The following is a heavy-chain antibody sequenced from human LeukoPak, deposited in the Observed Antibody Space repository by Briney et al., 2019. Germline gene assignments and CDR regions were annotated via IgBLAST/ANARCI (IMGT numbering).Heavy chain of an antibody. CDR2: IYYSGST. J-gene: IGHJ3*02. D-gene: IGHD5-18*01. V-gene: IGHV4-31*03. CDR3: ARDYYTAMVTDI. CDR1: GGSISSGGYY. Sequence: SQTLSLTCTVSGGSISSGGYYWSWIRQHPGKGLEWIGYIYYSGSTYYNPSLKSRVTISVDTSKNQFSLKLSSVTAADTAVYYCARDYYTAMVTDIWGQGTMVTVSS.